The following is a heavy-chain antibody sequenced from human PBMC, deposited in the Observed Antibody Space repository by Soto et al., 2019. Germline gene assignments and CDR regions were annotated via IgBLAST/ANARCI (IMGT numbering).Heavy chain of an antibody. CDR1: GGSISSSSYY. Sequence: QLQLQELGPGLVKPSETLSLTCTVSGGSISSSSYYWGWIRQPPEKGLEWIGSIYYSGNTYYTPSLKSRVTISVDTSKNQFSLKLTSVTAADTAVYYCATTQLFCISTGCYGPDWGQGTLVTVSS. CDR2: IYYSGNT. J-gene: IGHJ4*02. V-gene: IGHV4-39*01. CDR3: ATTQLFCISTGCYGPD. D-gene: IGHD2-2*01.